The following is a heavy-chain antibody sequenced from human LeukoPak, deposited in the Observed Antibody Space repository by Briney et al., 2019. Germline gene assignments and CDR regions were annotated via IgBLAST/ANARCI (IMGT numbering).Heavy chain of an antibody. CDR3: ARDRGSGYYRFDY. Sequence: GGSLRLSCAASGFTFSSYAMSWVRQAPGKGLEWVSAISGSGGSTYYADSVKGRFTISRDNAKNSLYLQMNSLRAEDTAVYYCARDRGSGYYRFDYWGQGTLVTVSS. CDR1: GFTFSSYA. CDR2: ISGSGGST. V-gene: IGHV3-23*01. J-gene: IGHJ4*02. D-gene: IGHD3-3*01.